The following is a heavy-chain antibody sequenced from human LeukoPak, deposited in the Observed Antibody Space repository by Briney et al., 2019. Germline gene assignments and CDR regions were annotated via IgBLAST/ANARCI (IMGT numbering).Heavy chain of an antibody. Sequence: ASVKVSCKASGYTFTGYYMHWVRQAPGQGLEWMGWINPNSGGTNYAQKFQGRVTMTRDTSISTAYMELSRLRSDDTAVYYCARSCSSTSCYLGFDYWGQGTLVTVSS. CDR2: INPNSGGT. V-gene: IGHV1-2*02. CDR1: GYTFTGYY. CDR3: ARSCSSTSCYLGFDY. D-gene: IGHD2-2*01. J-gene: IGHJ4*02.